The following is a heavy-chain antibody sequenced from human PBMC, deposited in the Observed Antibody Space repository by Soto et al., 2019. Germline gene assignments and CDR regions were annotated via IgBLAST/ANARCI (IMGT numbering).Heavy chain of an antibody. V-gene: IGHV3-33*01. CDR2: IWYDGSNK. Sequence: QVQLVESGGGVVQPGRSLRLSCAASGFTFSSYGMHWVRQAPGKGLEWVAVIWYDGSNKYYADSVKGRFTISRDNYKNTLYLQMNSLRAEDTAVYYCARSGGNVEDWYFDLWGRGTLVTVSS. CDR1: GFTFSSYG. J-gene: IGHJ2*01. D-gene: IGHD2-15*01. CDR3: ARSGGNVEDWYFDL.